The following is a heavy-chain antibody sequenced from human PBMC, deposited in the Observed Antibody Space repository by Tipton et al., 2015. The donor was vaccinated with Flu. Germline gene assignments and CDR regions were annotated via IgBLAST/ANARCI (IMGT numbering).Heavy chain of an antibody. D-gene: IGHD3-22*01. Sequence: QVQLVQSGAEVKKPGASVQVSCKASGFTFVSYGITWVRQAPGQGLEWMGWISVSNGNTNYAQKFQGRVTMTTDTSTSTAYMELRSLRADDTAVYYCARDQGRSYESRGYYAYWGQGTLVTVSS. CDR3: ARDQGRSYESRGYYAY. CDR1: GFTFVSYG. J-gene: IGHJ4*02. V-gene: IGHV1-18*01. CDR2: ISVSNGNT.